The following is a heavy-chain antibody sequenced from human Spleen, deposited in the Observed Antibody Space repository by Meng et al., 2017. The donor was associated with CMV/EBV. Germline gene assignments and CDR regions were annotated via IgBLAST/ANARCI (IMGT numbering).Heavy chain of an antibody. CDR2: IGTAGDT. CDR1: GFTFSSYD. V-gene: IGHV3-13*01. Sequence: ALKISCAASGFTFSSYDMHWVRQATGKGLEWVSAIGTAGDTYYPGSVKGRFTISRENAKNSLYLQMNSLRAGDTAVYYCARTKWDSGFDYWGQGTLVTVSS. D-gene: IGHD1-26*01. CDR3: ARTKWDSGFDY. J-gene: IGHJ4*02.